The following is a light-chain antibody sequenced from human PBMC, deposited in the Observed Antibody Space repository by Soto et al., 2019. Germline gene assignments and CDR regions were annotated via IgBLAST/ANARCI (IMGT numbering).Light chain of an antibody. CDR2: GAS. Sequence: EIVLTQSPGTLSLSPGERATLSCRASHSVSRTYLAWYQQKPGQAPRLLIYGASDRATGTPARFSGSGSGTDFTLTISRLEPEDSAVYYCQQFDDSVTFRRGTRLDIK. J-gene: IGKJ5*01. V-gene: IGKV3-20*01. CDR1: HSVSRTY. CDR3: QQFDDSVT.